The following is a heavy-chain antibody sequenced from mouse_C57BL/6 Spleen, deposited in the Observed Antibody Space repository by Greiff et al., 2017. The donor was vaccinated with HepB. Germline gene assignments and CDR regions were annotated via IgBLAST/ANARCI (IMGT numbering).Heavy chain of an antibody. V-gene: IGHV1-26*01. J-gene: IGHJ4*01. CDR1: GYTFTDYY. D-gene: IGHD1-1*01. Sequence: EVQLQQSGPELVKPGASVKISCKASGYTFTDYYMNWVKQSHGKSLEWIGDINPNNGGTSYNQKFKGKATLTVDKSSSTAYMELRSLTSEDSAVYYCANYASSYPYYYAMDYWGQGTSVTVSS. CDR2: INPNNGGT. CDR3: ANYASSYPYYYAMDY.